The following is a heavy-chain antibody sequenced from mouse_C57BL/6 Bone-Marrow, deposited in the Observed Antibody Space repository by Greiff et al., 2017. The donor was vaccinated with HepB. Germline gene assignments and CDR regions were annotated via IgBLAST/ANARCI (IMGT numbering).Heavy chain of an antibody. Sequence: QVQLQQSGAELMKPGASVKLSCKATGYTFTGYWIEWVKQRPGHGLEWIGEMLPGSGSTNYNEKFKGKATFTADTSSNTAYIQLSSLPTEDSTIYYCARYPLFTTVDYWGQGTTLTVSS. D-gene: IGHD1-1*01. J-gene: IGHJ2*01. V-gene: IGHV1-9*01. CDR2: MLPGSGST. CDR3: ARYPLFTTVDY. CDR1: GYTFTGYW.